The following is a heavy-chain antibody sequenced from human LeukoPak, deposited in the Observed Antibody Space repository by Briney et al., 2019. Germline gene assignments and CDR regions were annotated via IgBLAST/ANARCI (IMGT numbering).Heavy chain of an antibody. Sequence: GGSLRLSCAASGFTFYNYGIHWVRQAPGKGLEWLAVISPDGYGHYADSVKGRFTVSRDNSKNTLYLQINSLRTDDSAMYYCTKGGGISYNPLDPWGPGTLVTVSS. J-gene: IGHJ5*02. CDR1: GFTFYNYG. D-gene: IGHD1-26*01. V-gene: IGHV3-30*18. CDR3: TKGGGISYNPLDP. CDR2: ISPDGYG.